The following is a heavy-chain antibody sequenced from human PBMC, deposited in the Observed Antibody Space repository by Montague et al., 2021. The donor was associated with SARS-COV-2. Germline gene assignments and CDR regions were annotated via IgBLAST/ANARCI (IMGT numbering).Heavy chain of an antibody. D-gene: IGHD6-13*01. J-gene: IGHJ6*02. CDR1: GGSISSSSYY. Sequence: SETLSLTCTVSGGSISSSSYYWGWIRQPPGKGLEWIGSIYYSGSTYYNPSLKSRVTISVDTSKNQFSQKLSSVTVADTAVYYCARVGRQQLVRLSGMDVWGQGTTVTVSS. CDR3: ARVGRQQLVRLSGMDV. V-gene: IGHV4-39*07. CDR2: IYYSGST.